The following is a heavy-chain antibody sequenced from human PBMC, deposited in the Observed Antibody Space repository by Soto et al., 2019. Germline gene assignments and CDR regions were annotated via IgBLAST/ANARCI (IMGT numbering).Heavy chain of an antibody. V-gene: IGHV4-34*01. CDR1: GGSSSGYY. D-gene: IGHD3-16*02. Sequence: SETLSLTCAVYGGSSSGYYWSWIRQPPGKGLEWIGEINHSGSTNYNPSLKSRVTISVDTSKNQFSLKLSSVTAADTAVYYCARTRSVWGSYRSDYWGQGTLVTVSS. CDR2: INHSGST. CDR3: ARTRSVWGSYRSDY. J-gene: IGHJ4*02.